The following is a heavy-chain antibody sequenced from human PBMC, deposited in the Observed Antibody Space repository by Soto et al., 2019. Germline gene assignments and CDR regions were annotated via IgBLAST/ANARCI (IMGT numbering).Heavy chain of an antibody. D-gene: IGHD4-17*01. V-gene: IGHV3-23*01. CDR1: AFTFSSYA. CDR3: AKDWRTSVASPEYFQH. Sequence: EVQLLESGGHLVQPGGSLRLSCAGSAFTFSSYAMSWVRQAPGKGLEWVSAISGSGDITYYADSVKGRFTISRDNSKDTLYLQMDSMIAEDTAIYSCAKDWRTSVASPEYFQHWGQGTLVTVSS. CDR2: ISGSGDIT. J-gene: IGHJ1*01.